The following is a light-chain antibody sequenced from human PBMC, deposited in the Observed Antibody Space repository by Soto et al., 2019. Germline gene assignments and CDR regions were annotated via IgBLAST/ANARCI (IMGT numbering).Light chain of an antibody. CDR2: GAS. Sequence: EIVMTQSPATLSVSPGERATLSCRASQSVSSNLAWYQQKPGQAPRLLIYGASTRATGIPARFSGSGSGTEFPLTISSLQSEDFAVYYCQQYNTWPRTFGQGPRVDIK. CDR3: QQYNTWPRT. V-gene: IGKV3-15*01. J-gene: IGKJ1*01. CDR1: QSVSSN.